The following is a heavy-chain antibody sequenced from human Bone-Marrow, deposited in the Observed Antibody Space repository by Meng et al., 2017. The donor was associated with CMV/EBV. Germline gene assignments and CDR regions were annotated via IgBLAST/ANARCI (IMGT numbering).Heavy chain of an antibody. CDR3: ARVGTPYYGMDV. CDR1: GFTFDDYA. D-gene: IGHD1-1*01. Sequence: GESLKISCAASGFTFDDYAMHWVRQAPGKGLEWVAVISYDGSNKYYADSVKGRFTISRDNSKNTLYLQMNSLRAEDTAVYYCARVGTPYYGMDVWGQGTTVTVSS. CDR2: ISYDGSNK. V-gene: IGHV3-30-3*01. J-gene: IGHJ6*02.